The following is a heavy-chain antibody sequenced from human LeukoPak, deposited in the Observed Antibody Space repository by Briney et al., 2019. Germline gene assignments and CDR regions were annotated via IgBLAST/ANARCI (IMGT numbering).Heavy chain of an antibody. CDR3: ARGPTNGQAFDY. Sequence: GGSLRLSCAASGLTFSIHWMNWVRQAPGKGLECVANINQDGSDKYYVDSVKGRFTISRDNTKNSLYLQMNSLRAEDTAVYYCARGPTNGQAFDYWGQGTLVSVSS. CDR2: INQDGSDK. D-gene: IGHD2-8*01. V-gene: IGHV3-7*01. J-gene: IGHJ4*02. CDR1: GLTFSIHW.